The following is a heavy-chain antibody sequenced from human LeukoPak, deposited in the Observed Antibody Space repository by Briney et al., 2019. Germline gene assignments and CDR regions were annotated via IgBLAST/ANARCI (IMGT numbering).Heavy chain of an antibody. CDR1: GDSVSSDSAA. Sequence: SQTLSLTCAISGDSVSSDSAAWNWIRQSPSRGLEWLGRTYYRSKWYNDYAVSVKSRITINPDTSKNQFSLQLNSVTPEDTAVYYCASAQTDSSGDAFDIWGQGTMVTVSS. CDR3: ASAQTDSSGDAFDI. J-gene: IGHJ3*02. CDR2: TYYRSKWYN. V-gene: IGHV6-1*01. D-gene: IGHD3-22*01.